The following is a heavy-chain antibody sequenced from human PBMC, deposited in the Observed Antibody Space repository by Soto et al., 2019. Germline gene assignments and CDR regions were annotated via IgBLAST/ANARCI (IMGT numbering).Heavy chain of an antibody. CDR3: ARDTSFTMVGGDY. CDR1: GFTFSSYA. J-gene: IGHJ4*02. V-gene: IGHV3-30-3*01. CDR2: ISYDGSNK. Sequence: PGGSLRLSCAASGFTFSSYAMHWVRQAPGKGLEWVAVISYDGSNKYYADSVKGQFTISRDNSKNTLYLQMNSLRAEDTAVYYCARDTSFTMVGGDYWGQGTLVTVSS. D-gene: IGHD3-10*02.